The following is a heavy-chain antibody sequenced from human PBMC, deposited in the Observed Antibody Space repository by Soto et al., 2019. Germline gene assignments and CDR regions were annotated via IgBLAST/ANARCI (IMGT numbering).Heavy chain of an antibody. J-gene: IGHJ5*02. CDR2: IYHSGST. D-gene: IGHD6-6*01. CDR3: ARLIAARPPYSWFDP. V-gene: IGHV4-30-2*01. CDR1: GGSISSGGYS. Sequence: SETLSLTCAVSGGSISSGGYSWSWIRQPPGKGLEWIGYIYHSGSTYYNPSLKSRVTISVDRSKNQFSLKLSSVTAADTAVYYCARLIAARPPYSWFDPRGQGTLVTVSS.